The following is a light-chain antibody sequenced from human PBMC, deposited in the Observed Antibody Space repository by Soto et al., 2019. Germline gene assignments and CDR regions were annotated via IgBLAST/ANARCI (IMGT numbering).Light chain of an antibody. CDR3: QQRSNWPPIT. CDR2: GAS. Sequence: EIVLTQSPATLSLSPGERATLSCRASQSVSSNLALYQQKPGQAPRLLIYGASNRATGIPARFSGSGSGTDFTLTISSLEPEDFAVYYCQQRSNWPPITFGQGTRLEIK. CDR1: QSVSSN. V-gene: IGKV3-11*01. J-gene: IGKJ5*01.